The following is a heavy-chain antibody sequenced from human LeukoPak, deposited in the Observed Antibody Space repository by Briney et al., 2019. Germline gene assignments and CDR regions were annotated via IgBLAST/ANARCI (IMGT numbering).Heavy chain of an antibody. CDR1: GFTFDDYA. CDR2: ISWNSGSI. CDR3: ARGRGDYAKYFDY. Sequence: GRSLRLSCAASGFTFDDYAMHWVRQAPGKGLEWVSGISWNSGSIGYADSVKGRFTISRDNAKNSLYLQMNSLRAEDTALYYCARGRGDYAKYFDYWGQGTLVTVSS. J-gene: IGHJ4*02. V-gene: IGHV3-9*01. D-gene: IGHD4-17*01.